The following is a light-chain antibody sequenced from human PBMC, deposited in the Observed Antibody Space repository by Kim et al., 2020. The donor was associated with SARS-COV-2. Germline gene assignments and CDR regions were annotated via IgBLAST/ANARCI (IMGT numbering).Light chain of an antibody. CDR3: HQVNSYPHT. Sequence: SASVGDRATITCRASRAISIYVAWYQQKPGKAPKLLIYAASILQSGVPSRFSGSGSGTEFTLTISTLQTEDSATYYCHQVNSYPHTFGQGTKL. V-gene: IGKV1-9*01. CDR1: RAISIY. J-gene: IGKJ2*01. CDR2: AAS.